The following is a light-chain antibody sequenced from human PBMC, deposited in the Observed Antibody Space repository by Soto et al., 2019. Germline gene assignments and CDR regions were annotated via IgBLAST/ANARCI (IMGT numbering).Light chain of an antibody. V-gene: IGKV1-39*01. CDR3: QQSYSTSIT. Sequence: DIQMTQSPSTLSASVGDRVTITCLAIQSISSYLNWYQQKPGKAPKLLIYAASSLQSGVPSRFSGSGSGTDFTLTISSLQPEDFATYYCQQSYSTSITFGQGTRLEIK. J-gene: IGKJ5*01. CDR1: QSISSY. CDR2: AAS.